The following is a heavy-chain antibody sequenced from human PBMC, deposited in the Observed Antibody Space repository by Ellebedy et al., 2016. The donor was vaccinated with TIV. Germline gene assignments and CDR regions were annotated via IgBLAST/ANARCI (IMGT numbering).Heavy chain of an antibody. CDR3: TLGVGDGYFEH. CDR2: LVPMFNAG. D-gene: IGHD4-17*01. Sequence: AASVKVSCKASGGTFSTFAISWVRQAPGQGLEWMGGLVPMFNAGNYEHRFQGRVTITADESTATAYMELSRLTSEDTAVYYCTLGVGDGYFEHWGQGTLVTVSS. CDR1: GGTFSTFA. V-gene: IGHV1-69*13. J-gene: IGHJ4*02.